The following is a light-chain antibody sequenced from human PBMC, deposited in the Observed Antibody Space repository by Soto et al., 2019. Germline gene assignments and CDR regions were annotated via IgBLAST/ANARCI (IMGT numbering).Light chain of an antibody. Sequence: EIVMTQSPATLSVSPGERATLSCRASQSVSSNLAWYQQKPGQAPRLLIYGASTRATGIPARFSGSGSGTEFTLTISSLQSEDFVVDYCQQYNNWPMTFGQGTKVEIK. CDR2: GAS. J-gene: IGKJ1*01. CDR3: QQYNNWPMT. V-gene: IGKV3-15*01. CDR1: QSVSSN.